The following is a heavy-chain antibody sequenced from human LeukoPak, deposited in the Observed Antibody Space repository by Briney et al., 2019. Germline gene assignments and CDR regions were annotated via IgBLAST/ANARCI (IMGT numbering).Heavy chain of an antibody. Sequence: PGGSLRLSCAASGFTFSSYGMHWVRQAPGKGLEWVAFIRYDGSNKYYADSVKGRFTISRDNSKNTLYLQMNSLRAEDTAVYYCAPVGYSSSWYFDYWGQGTLVTVSS. D-gene: IGHD6-13*01. CDR2: IRYDGSNK. CDR1: GFTFSSYG. CDR3: APVGYSSSWYFDY. J-gene: IGHJ4*02. V-gene: IGHV3-30*02.